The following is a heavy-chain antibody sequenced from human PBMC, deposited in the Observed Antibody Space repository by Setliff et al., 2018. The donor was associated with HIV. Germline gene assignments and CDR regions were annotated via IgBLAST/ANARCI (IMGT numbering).Heavy chain of an antibody. CDR2: IHHSGGT. CDR1: GGSISSHY. Sequence: SETLSLTCTVSGGSISSHYWTWIRQPPGKGLEWIGYIHHSGGTQYNPSLMSRLTMSVDSSKNQFSLSLSSVTAADTAVYYCARLPDINSWPFDYWARGTLVTVSS. V-gene: IGHV4-59*11. CDR3: ARLPDINSWPFDY. D-gene: IGHD6-13*01. J-gene: IGHJ4*02.